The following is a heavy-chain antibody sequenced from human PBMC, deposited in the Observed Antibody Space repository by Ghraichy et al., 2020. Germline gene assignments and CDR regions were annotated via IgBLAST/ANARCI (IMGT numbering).Heavy chain of an antibody. CDR3: AIRAFDLRSWFDP. J-gene: IGHJ5*02. V-gene: IGHV3-23*01. CDR1: GLTFNNYA. Sequence: GGSLRLSCAAPGLTFNNYAMSWVRQAPGKGLESVSSLTSSGGTTYYADSVKGRFTISRDKSKSTLYLQMISLRAEDTAVYYCAIRAFDLRSWFDPWGQGTLVTVSS. CDR2: LTSSGGTT.